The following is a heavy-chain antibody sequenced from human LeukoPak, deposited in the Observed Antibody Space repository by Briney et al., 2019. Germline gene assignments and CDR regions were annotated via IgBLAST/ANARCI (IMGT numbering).Heavy chain of an antibody. D-gene: IGHD3-16*02. J-gene: IGHJ4*02. CDR1: GFTFSSYA. CDR2: ISGSGGST. CDR3: AKGDYVWGSYRSSLLDY. V-gene: IGHV3-23*01. Sequence: GGSLRLSCAASGFTFSSYAMSWVRQAPGKGLEWVSAISGSGGSTYYADSVKGRFTISRDNSKNTLYLQMNSPRAEDTAVYYCAKGDYVWGSYRSSLLDYWGQGTLVTVSS.